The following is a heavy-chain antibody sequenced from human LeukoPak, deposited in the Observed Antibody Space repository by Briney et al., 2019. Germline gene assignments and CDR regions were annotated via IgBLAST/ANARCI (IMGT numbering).Heavy chain of an antibody. D-gene: IGHD5-18*01. CDR2: ISSSGYT. CDR3: ARHSGGYSYDN. V-gene: IGHV4-59*08. J-gene: IGHJ4*02. Sequence: SETLSLTCTVSGGSISGYYWSWIRQLPGKGLEWIGYISSSGYTNYNPSLKSRVTISVDTSKNEFSLNLSSVTAADTAVYYCARHSGGYSYDNWGQGTLVTVSS. CDR1: GGSISGYY.